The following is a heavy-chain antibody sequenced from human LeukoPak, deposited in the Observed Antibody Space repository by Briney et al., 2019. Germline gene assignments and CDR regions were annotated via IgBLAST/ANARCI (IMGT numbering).Heavy chain of an antibody. J-gene: IGHJ5*02. V-gene: IGHV3-21*04. D-gene: IGHD3-10*01. Sequence: GGSLRLSCATSGFTFSSYTMNWVRQAPGKGLEWVSSISSSSTYIYYADSMKGRFTISRDNAKNSLYLQMNSLRSEDTAVYYCARGRRDYYGSGSLVWFDPWGQGTLVTVSS. CDR2: ISSSSTYI. CDR3: ARGRRDYYGSGSLVWFDP. CDR1: GFTFSSYT.